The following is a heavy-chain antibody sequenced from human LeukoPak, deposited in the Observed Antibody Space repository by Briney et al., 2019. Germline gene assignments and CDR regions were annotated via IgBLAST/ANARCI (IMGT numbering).Heavy chain of an antibody. D-gene: IGHD5-18*01. CDR3: AKEGGYTYGPLDY. J-gene: IGHJ4*02. Sequence: GGSLRLSCAASGFTFSSYAMSWVRQAPGKGLEWVSAISGSGGSTYFADSVKGRFTISRDNSKNTLYLQMNSLRAEDTAVHYCAKEGGYTYGPLDYWGQGTLVTVSS. CDR1: GFTFSSYA. V-gene: IGHV3-23*01. CDR2: ISGSGGST.